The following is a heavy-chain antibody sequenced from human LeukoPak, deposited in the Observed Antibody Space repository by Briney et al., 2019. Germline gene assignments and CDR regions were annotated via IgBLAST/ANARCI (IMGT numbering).Heavy chain of an antibody. D-gene: IGHD1-26*01. V-gene: IGHV3-48*01. CDR3: ASYNSGSSYRILGY. CDR1: GFTFSSYT. J-gene: IGHJ4*02. Sequence: GGSLRLSCAASGFTFSSYTMNWVRQAPGKGLEWVSYISSSSSSIYYADSVKGRFTISRDNAKNSLYLQMNGLRVEDTAVYYCASYNSGSSYRILGYWGQGTLVTVSS. CDR2: ISSSSSSI.